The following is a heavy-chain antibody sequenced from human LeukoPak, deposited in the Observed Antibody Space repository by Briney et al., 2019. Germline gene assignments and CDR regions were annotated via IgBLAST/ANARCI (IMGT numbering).Heavy chain of an antibody. J-gene: IGHJ4*02. V-gene: IGHV3-23*01. CDR1: GFTFSTYA. CDR3: AKILADSSSGY. D-gene: IGHD6-6*01. Sequence: PGGSLRLSCATSGFTFSTYAMTWVRQAPGKGLEWVSSISGSGRSTYYADSVKGRFTVYRDNSRNTLFLQMNSLRVEETAVYYCAKILADSSSGYWGQGTLVTVSS. CDR2: ISGSGRST.